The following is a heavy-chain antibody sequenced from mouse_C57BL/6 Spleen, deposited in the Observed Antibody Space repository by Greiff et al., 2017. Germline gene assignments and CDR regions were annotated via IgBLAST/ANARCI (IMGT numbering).Heavy chain of an antibody. CDR3: ARSGDYDYDFDN. Sequence: QVHVKQSGAELVKPGASVKISCKASGYAFSSYWMNWVKQRPGKGLEWIGQIYPGDGDTNYNGKFKGKATLTADKSSSTAYMQLSSLTSEDSAVYFCARSGDYDYDFDNWGQGTTLTVSS. CDR2: IYPGDGDT. D-gene: IGHD2-4*01. V-gene: IGHV1-80*01. CDR1: GYAFSSYW. J-gene: IGHJ2*01.